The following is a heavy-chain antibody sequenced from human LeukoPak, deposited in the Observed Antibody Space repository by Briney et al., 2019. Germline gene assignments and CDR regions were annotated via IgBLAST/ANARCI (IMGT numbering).Heavy chain of an antibody. CDR1: GFTFSSYS. D-gene: IGHD3-22*01. V-gene: IGHV3-48*04. J-gene: IGHJ4*02. Sequence: GGSLRLSCAAFGFTFSSYSMNWVRQAPGKGLGWVSYISSSSSTIYYADSVKGRFTISRDNAKNSLYLQMNSLRAEDTAVYYCARETGDSSGYYLDYWGQGTLVTVSS. CDR3: ARETGDSSGYYLDY. CDR2: ISSSSSTI.